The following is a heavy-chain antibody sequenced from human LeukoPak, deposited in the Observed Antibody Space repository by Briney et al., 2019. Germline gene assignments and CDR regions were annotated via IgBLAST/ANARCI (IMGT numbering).Heavy chain of an antibody. CDR2: THASGTSHFTS. J-gene: IGHJ4*02. D-gene: IGHD2-15*01. V-gene: IGHV4-4*07. CDR1: GGSMSNYY. Sequence: SETLSLTCSVSGGSMSNYYWSWIRQPAGKGLEWIGRTHASGTSHFTSHFSPSLKSRVTISVDTSKNQFSLKVTSETAADTAVYFCARDENTNTRDRPFDYWGQGALVIVSS. CDR3: ARDENTNTRDRPFDY.